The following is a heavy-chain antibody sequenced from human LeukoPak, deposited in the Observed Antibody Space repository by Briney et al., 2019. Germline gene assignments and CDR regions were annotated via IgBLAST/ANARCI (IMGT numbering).Heavy chain of an antibody. V-gene: IGHV1-2*02. J-gene: IGHJ4*02. CDR3: ARSARY. CDR2: INPNSGDT. D-gene: IGHD3-16*02. CDR1: GYTLNDYY. Sequence: ASVKVSCKASGYTLNDYYLHWVRQAPGQGLEWMGWINPNSGDTNYVQKFQGRVTMTRDTSVSAAYMELTRLRSDDTAVYYCARSARYWGQGTLVTVSS.